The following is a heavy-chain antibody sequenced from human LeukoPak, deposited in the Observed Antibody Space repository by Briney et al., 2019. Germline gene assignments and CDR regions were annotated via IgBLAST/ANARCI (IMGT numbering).Heavy chain of an antibody. D-gene: IGHD3-10*01. CDR1: GDSVSSNSAT. Sequence: SQTLSLTCAISGDSVSSNSATWSWIRQSPSRGLEWLGRTYYRSKWNNNYAISVKSRITINPDTSKNQFSLQLNSVTPEDTGVYYCARARGYFDLWGRGTLVTVSS. J-gene: IGHJ2*01. CDR3: ARARGYFDL. CDR2: TYYRSKWNN. V-gene: IGHV6-1*01.